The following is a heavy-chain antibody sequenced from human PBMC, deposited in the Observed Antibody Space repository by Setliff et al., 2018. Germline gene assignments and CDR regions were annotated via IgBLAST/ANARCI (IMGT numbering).Heavy chain of an antibody. J-gene: IGHJ6*03. D-gene: IGHD3-22*01. CDR1: GYTITNFA. V-gene: IGHV1-18*01. Sequence: ASVKVSCKASGYTITNFALNWVRQAPGQGLEWMGWISAYNDNTNYAQKVQGRVTMTTDTSTSTAYMELRSLTSDDTAVYYCAREGRRYYDSSGYYYDPYYYYYMDVWGKGTTVTSP. CDR2: ISAYNDNT. CDR3: AREGRRYYDSSGYYYDPYYYYYMDV.